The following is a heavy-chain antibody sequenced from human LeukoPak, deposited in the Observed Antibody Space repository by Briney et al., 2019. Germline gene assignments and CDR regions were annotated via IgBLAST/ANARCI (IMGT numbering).Heavy chain of an antibody. D-gene: IGHD1-14*01. V-gene: IGHV1-69*04. CDR1: GGTFSSYA. Sequence: ASVKVSCKASGGTFSSYAISWVRQAPGQGLEWMGRIIPILGIANYAQKFQGRVTITADKSKSTAYMELSSLRSEDTAVYYCARVAEPGLFDYWGQGTLVTVSS. J-gene: IGHJ4*02. CDR2: IIPILGIA. CDR3: ARVAEPGLFDY.